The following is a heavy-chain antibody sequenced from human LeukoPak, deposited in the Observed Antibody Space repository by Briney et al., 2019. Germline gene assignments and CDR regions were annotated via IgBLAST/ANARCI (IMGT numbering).Heavy chain of an antibody. CDR3: AREGYSSRIYYYHYMDV. V-gene: IGHV3-20*04. J-gene: IGHJ6*03. CDR1: GFTFDDYG. Sequence: GGSLRLSCAASGFTFDDYGMSWVRQVPGKGPEWVPGINWNGESTGYADSVKGRFTISRDNAKNSLYLQMNSLRAEDTALYYCAREGYSSRIYYYHYMDVWGKGTTVTVSS. CDR2: INWNGEST. D-gene: IGHD6-13*01.